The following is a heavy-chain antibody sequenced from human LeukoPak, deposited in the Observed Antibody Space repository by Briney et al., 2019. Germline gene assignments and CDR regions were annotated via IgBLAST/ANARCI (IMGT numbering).Heavy chain of an antibody. J-gene: IGHJ4*02. D-gene: IGHD1-26*01. Sequence: KTSETLSFTCTVSGGSISSYYWSWIRQPPGKGLEWIGYIYYSGSTNYSPSLKSRVTISVDTSKNQFSLKLSSVTAADTAVYYRVGGSGSLPLFDYWGQGTLVTVSS. CDR2: IYYSGST. CDR3: VGGSGSLPLFDY. CDR1: GGSISSYY. V-gene: IGHV4-59*01.